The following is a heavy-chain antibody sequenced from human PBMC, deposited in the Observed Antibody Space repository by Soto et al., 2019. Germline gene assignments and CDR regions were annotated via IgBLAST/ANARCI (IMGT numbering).Heavy chain of an antibody. Sequence: QVQLVESGGGVVQPGRSLRLSCAASGFTFSNYAIHWVRQAPGKGLEWLALISSAGSNRYYADSVMDRFAISRDNSKSTSYLQMNSLRTEDTAVYFCAREAESVVGASYYYFYGMDVWGQGTTVTVSS. J-gene: IGHJ6*02. D-gene: IGHD1-26*01. CDR1: GFTFSNYA. V-gene: IGHV3-30*09. CDR3: AREAESVVGASYYYFYGMDV. CDR2: ISSAGSNR.